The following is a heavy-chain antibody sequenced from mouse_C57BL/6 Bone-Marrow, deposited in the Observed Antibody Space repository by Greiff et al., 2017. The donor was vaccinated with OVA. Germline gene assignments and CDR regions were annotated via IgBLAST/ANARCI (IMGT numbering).Heavy chain of an antibody. CDR1: GYAFTNYL. CDR2: INPGSGGT. D-gene: IGHD2-2*01. V-gene: IGHV1-54*01. CDR3: ARKNGYGKGAYAMDY. Sequence: QVQLQQSGAELVRPGTSVKVSCKASGYAFTNYLIEWVKQRPGQGLEWIGVINPGSGGTNYNEKFKGKATLPADKSSSTSDMQLSSLTSEDSAVYFCARKNGYGKGAYAMDYWGQGTSVTVSS. J-gene: IGHJ4*01.